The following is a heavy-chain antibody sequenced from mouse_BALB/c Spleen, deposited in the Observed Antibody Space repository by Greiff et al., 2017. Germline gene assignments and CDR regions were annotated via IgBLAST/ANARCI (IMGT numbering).Heavy chain of an antibody. CDR1: GYTFTDYA. CDR3: AIWQGDYYAMDY. Sequence: QVQLQQSGPEVVRPGVSVKISCKGSGYTFTDYAMHWVKQSHAKSLEWIGVISTYNGNTNYNEKFKGKATLTVDTSSSTAYVDLSSLTSEDSAVYYCAIWQGDYYAMDYWGQGTSVTVSS. CDR2: ISTYNGNT. V-gene: IGHV1-67*01. J-gene: IGHJ4*01. D-gene: IGHD1-1*02.